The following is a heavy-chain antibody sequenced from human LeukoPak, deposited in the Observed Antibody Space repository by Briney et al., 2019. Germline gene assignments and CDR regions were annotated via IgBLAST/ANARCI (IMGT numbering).Heavy chain of an antibody. D-gene: IGHD6-13*01. CDR1: GGSFSGYY. Sequence: SESLSLTSAVYGGSFSGYYWSSIRQPPGKGLEWIGEINHSGSTNYNPSLKSRVTISVDASKNQFSLKLSSVTAADTAVYYCARGYSSSWSTSNWFDPWGQGTLVTVSS. CDR3: ARGYSSSWSTSNWFDP. CDR2: INHSGST. J-gene: IGHJ5*02. V-gene: IGHV4-34*01.